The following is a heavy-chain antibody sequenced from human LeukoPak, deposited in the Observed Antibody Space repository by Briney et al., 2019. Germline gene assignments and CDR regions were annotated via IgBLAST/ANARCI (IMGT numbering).Heavy chain of an antibody. CDR3: AREQQLVLDY. Sequence: SETLSLTCTVSGGSISSYYWSWIRQPPGKGLEWIGYIYYSGSTYYNPSLKSRVTISVDTSKNQFSLKLSSVTAADTAVYYCAREQQLVLDYWGQGTLVTVSS. J-gene: IGHJ4*02. CDR2: IYYSGST. V-gene: IGHV4-59*12. D-gene: IGHD6-13*01. CDR1: GGSISSYY.